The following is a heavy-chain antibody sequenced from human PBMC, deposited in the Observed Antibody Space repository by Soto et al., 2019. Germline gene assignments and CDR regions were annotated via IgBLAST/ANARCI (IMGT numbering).Heavy chain of an antibody. CDR3: AKDPQFGEYFDY. V-gene: IGHV3-23*01. D-gene: IGHD3-10*01. Sequence: GESLKISCAASGFTFSSYAMSWVRQAPGKGLEWVSAISGSGGSTYYADSVKGRFTISRDNSKNTLYLQMNSLRAEDTAVYYCAKDPQFGEYFDYWGQGTLVTVSS. CDR2: ISGSGGST. J-gene: IGHJ4*02. CDR1: GFTFSSYA.